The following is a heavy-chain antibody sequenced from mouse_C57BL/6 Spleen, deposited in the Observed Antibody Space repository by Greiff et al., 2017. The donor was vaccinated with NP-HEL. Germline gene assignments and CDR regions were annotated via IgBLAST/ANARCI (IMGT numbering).Heavy chain of an antibody. J-gene: IGHJ3*01. Sequence: QVQLQQSGAELVRPGASVKLSCKASGYTFTDYYINWVKQRPGQGLEWIARIYPGSGNTYYNEKFKGKATLTAEKSSSTAYMQLSSLTSEDSAVYFCAKEPLTTVRSPWFAYWGQGTLVTVSA. D-gene: IGHD1-1*01. CDR2: IYPGSGNT. CDR3: AKEPLTTVRSPWFAY. V-gene: IGHV1-76*01. CDR1: GYTFTDYY.